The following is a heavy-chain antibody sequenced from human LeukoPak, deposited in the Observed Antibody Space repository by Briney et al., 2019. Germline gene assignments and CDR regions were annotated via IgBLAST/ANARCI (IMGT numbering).Heavy chain of an antibody. CDR2: INRNGGST. Sequence: GGSLRLSCAASGFTFDDYGMSWVRQAPGKGLEWVSGINRNGGSTGYADSVKGRFTISRDNAKNSLYLQMNSLRAEDTALYYCASRRGYSYGYEFDPWGQGTLVTVSS. CDR3: ASRRGYSYGYEFDP. D-gene: IGHD5-18*01. V-gene: IGHV3-20*04. CDR1: GFTFDDYG. J-gene: IGHJ5*02.